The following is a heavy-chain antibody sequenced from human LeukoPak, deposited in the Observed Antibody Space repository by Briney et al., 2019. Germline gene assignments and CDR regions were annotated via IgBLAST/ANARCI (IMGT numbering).Heavy chain of an antibody. D-gene: IGHD5-12*01. V-gene: IGHV1-69*01. CDR3: ARALPESVSGYDLGWFNP. CDR2: IIPIFGTA. Sequence: ASVKVSCKASGGTFSSYAISWARQAPGQGLEWMGGIIPIFGTANYAQKFQGRVTITADESTSTAYMELSSLRSEDTAVYYCARALPESVSGYDLGWFNPWGQGTLVTVSS. CDR1: GGTFSSYA. J-gene: IGHJ5*02.